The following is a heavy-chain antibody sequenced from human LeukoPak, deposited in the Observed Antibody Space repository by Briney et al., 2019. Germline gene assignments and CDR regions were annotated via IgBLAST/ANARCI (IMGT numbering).Heavy chain of an antibody. CDR3: AKDRVGRGATGDFDY. J-gene: IGHJ4*02. CDR1: GFTFSSYS. CDR2: ISSSSSYI. Sequence: GGSLRLSCAASGFTFSSYSMNWVRQAPGKGLEWVSSISSSSSYIYYADSVKGRFTISRDIAKNSLYLQMNSLRAEDTAVYYCAKDRVGRGATGDFDYWGQGTLVTVSS. D-gene: IGHD1-26*01. V-gene: IGHV3-21*01.